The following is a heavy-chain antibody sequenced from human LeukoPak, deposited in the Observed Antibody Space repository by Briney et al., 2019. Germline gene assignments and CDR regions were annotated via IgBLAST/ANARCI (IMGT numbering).Heavy chain of an antibody. CDR2: ISGSGGST. CDR1: GFTFSSYA. J-gene: IGHJ4*02. D-gene: IGHD3-3*01. V-gene: IGHV3-23*01. CDR3: VELLIRGRITIFGVVIN. Sequence: SGGSMRLSCAASGFTFSSYAMSWVRQAPGKGLEWVSSISGSGGSTYYADSVKGRFTISRDNSKNTLYLQMNSLRAEDTCVYYCVELLIRGRITIFGVVINWGQGTLVTVCS.